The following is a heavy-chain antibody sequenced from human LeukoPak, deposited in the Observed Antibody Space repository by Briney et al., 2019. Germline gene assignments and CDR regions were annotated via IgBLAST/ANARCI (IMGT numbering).Heavy chain of an antibody. D-gene: IGHD5-18*01. CDR3: ASSGYSYGYCDY. Sequence: SETLSLTCAVYGGSFSGYYWSWIRQPPGKGLEWIGEINHSGSTNYNPSLKSRVTISVDTSKNQFSLKLSSVTAADTAVYYCASSGYSYGYCDYWGQGTLVTVSS. CDR1: GGSFSGYY. J-gene: IGHJ4*02. V-gene: IGHV4-34*01. CDR2: INHSGST.